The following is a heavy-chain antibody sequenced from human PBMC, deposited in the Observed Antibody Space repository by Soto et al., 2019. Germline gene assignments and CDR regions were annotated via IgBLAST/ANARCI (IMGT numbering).Heavy chain of an antibody. J-gene: IGHJ4*02. CDR3: ARDKVVGSTTLDY. D-gene: IGHD1-26*01. V-gene: IGHV3-7*03. CDR1: GFTFSTYW. CDR2: IKEDGSEK. Sequence: GGSLRLSCVVSGFTFSTYWMSWVRQAPGKGLEWVANIKEDGSEKYYLDSVKGRFTIYRDNAKNSLYLQMNSLTAEDTAVYYCARDKVVGSTTLDYWGLGTLVTVSS.